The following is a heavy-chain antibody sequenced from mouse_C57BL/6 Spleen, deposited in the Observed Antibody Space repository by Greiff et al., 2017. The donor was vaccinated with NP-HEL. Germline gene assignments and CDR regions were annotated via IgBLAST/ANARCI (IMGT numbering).Heavy chain of an antibody. CDR2: IDPENGDT. CDR1: GYAFTNYL. J-gene: IGHJ1*03. V-gene: IGHV1-54*02. CDR3: TTGWYFDV. Sequence: QVQLQQSGAELVRPGTSVKVSCKASGYAFTNYLIEWVKQRPGQGLEWIGWIDPENGDTEYASKFQGKATITADTSSNTAYLQLSSLTSEDTAVYYCTTGWYFDVWGTGTTVTVSS. D-gene: IGHD1-1*01.